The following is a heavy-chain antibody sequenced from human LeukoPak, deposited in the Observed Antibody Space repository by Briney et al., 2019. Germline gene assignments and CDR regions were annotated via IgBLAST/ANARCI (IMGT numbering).Heavy chain of an antibody. CDR3: ARVYSSGSRAFQH. J-gene: IGHJ1*01. D-gene: IGHD6-19*01. CDR1: SGSISSGGYY. V-gene: IGHV4-30-2*01. Sequence: PSETLSLTCTVSSGSISSGGYYWSWIRQPPGKGLEWIGYIYHSGSAYYNPSLKSRVTISVDRSKNQFSLKLSSVTAADTAVYYCARVYSSGSRAFQHWGQGTLVTVSS. CDR2: IYHSGSA.